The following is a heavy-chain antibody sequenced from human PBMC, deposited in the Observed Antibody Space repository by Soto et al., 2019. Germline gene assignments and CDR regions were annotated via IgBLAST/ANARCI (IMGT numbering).Heavy chain of an antibody. J-gene: IGHJ6*03. CDR2: IGTAGDT. CDR1: GSTFSSYD. Sequence: GGSLRLSCAASGSTFSSYDMHWVRQATGKGLEWVSAIGTAGDTYYPGSVKGRFTISRENAKNSLYLQMNSLRAGDTAVYYCARAPGGVYGFQGGTMDVWGKGTTVTVSS. CDR3: ARAPGGVYGFQGGTMDV. V-gene: IGHV3-13*01. D-gene: IGHD2-8*02.